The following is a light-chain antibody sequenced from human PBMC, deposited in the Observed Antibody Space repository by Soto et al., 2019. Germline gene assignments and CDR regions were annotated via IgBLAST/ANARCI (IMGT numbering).Light chain of an antibody. CDR2: GAS. CDR1: QSIIIS. J-gene: IGKJ5*01. Sequence: DIQMTQSPSSLSASVGDRVTITCRASQSIIISLNLYQVKPGKAPNLLMYGASYLKSGVPTRFSGSGSGTDFTLTISSLQPEDFATYYCQQTYTTPEITFGQGTQLEIK. V-gene: IGKV1-39*01. CDR3: QQTYTTPEIT.